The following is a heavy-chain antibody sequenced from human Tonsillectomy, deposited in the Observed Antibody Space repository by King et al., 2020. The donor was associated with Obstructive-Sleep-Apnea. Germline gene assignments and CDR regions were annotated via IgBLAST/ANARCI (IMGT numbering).Heavy chain of an antibody. J-gene: IGHJ4*02. CDR1: GGSISSYY. V-gene: IGHV4-59*01. CDR2: IYYSGSI. Sequence: VQLQESGPGLVKPSETLSLTCTVSGGSISSYYWSWIRQPPGKGLEWIGYIYYSGSIKYNSSLKSRVTISVDTSKNQFSLKLSSLTAADTAVYYCARDLDYYDSSGYYSLAFDYWGQGTLVTVSS. CDR3: ARDLDYYDSSGYYSLAFDY. D-gene: IGHD3-22*01.